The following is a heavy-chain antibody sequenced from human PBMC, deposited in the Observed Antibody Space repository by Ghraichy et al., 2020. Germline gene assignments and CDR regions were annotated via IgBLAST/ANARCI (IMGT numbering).Heavy chain of an antibody. CDR2: ISGSGGSI. V-gene: IGHV3-23*01. Sequence: GGSLRLSCAASGFTFSSYAMSWVRQAPGKGLEWVSAISGSGGSIYYADSVKGRFTISRDNSKNTLYLQMNSLRAEDTAVYYCAKALQSYYRGSGAGPDDYWGQGTLVTVSS. J-gene: IGHJ4*02. CDR3: AKALQSYYRGSGAGPDDY. D-gene: IGHD3-10*01. CDR1: GFTFSSYA.